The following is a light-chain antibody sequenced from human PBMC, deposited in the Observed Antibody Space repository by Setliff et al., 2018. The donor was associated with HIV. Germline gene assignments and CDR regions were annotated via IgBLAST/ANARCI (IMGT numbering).Light chain of an antibody. V-gene: IGLV2-14*01. J-gene: IGLJ1*01. CDR3: GSCTSTSPCA. CDR1: SRAVGAFHF. CDR2: EVN. Sequence: QSALAQPASVSGSPGQSVSISCTATSRAVGAFHFVSWYQQHPGEAPRLIIYEVNNRPSGVSPRFSGSKSGNTASLTISGLQDEDEADYYCGSCTSTSPCAFGTGTKVTVL.